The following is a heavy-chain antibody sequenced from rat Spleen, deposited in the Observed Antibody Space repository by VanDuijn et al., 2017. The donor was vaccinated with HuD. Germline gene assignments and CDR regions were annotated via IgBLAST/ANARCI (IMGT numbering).Heavy chain of an antibody. J-gene: IGHJ2*01. V-gene: IGHV5-25*01. CDR2: ISTGGGNT. Sequence: EVQLVESGGGLVQPGGSTRLSCAASGFLFSNYDMAWVRQAPTKGLEWIASISTGGGNTYYRDSVRGRFSISSDNAKTTLYLQMDSLRSEDAATYYCTRHDYSGVITNWFAYWGQGVMVTVSS. D-gene: IGHD4-4*01. CDR1: GFLFSNYD. CDR3: TRHDYSGVITNWFAY.